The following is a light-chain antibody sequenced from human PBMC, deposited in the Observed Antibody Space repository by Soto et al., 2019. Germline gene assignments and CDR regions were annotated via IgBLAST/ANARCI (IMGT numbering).Light chain of an antibody. CDR1: QTIYTW. J-gene: IGKJ1*01. CDR3: QQYSAKWA. CDR2: DAS. Sequence: DIQLTQSPFTLSTSVGDRVALTCRASQTIYTWLAWYQQKPGRAPKLLIYDASTLESWVPSRFSGSGSGTEFTLTISSLQPDDFATYYCQQYSAKWAFGQGTKVDIK. V-gene: IGKV1-5*01.